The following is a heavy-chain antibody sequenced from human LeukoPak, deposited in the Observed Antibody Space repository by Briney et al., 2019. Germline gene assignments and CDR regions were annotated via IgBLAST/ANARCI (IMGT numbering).Heavy chain of an antibody. D-gene: IGHD6-13*01. Sequence: GGSLRLSCAASGFTFSSYSMNWVRQAPGKGLEWVSSISSSSSYIYYADSVKGRFTISRDNAKNSLYLQMNSLRAEDTAVYYCASARAGIAANYMDVWGKGTAVTVSS. V-gene: IGHV3-21*01. CDR3: ASARAGIAANYMDV. CDR1: GFTFSSYS. J-gene: IGHJ6*03. CDR2: ISSSSSYI.